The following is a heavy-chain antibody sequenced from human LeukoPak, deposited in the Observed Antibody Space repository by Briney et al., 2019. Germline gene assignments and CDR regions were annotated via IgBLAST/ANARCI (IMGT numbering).Heavy chain of an antibody. J-gene: IGHJ4*02. CDR2: TWDDGSNK. V-gene: IGHV3-30*02. D-gene: IGHD2-21*02. CDR1: GFTFSDYG. CDR3: AKDRDGGVTGIAY. Sequence: GGSLRLSCAVSGFTFSDYGMHWVRQAPGKGLEWVAVTWDDGSNKYYADSVKGRFTISRDNSKNTLYMQMNSLRAEDTAVYYCAKDRDGGVTGIAYWGQGTLVTVSS.